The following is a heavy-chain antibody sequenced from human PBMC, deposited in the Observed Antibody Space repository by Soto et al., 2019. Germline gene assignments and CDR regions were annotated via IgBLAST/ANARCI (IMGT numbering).Heavy chain of an antibody. CDR2: ISYDGSNK. J-gene: IGHJ4*02. V-gene: IGHV3-30-3*01. D-gene: IGHD3-10*01. CDR1: GFTFISYA. Sequence: GGSLRLSCASSGFTFISYAMHWVRQAPGKGLEWVAVISYDGSNKYYADSVKGRFTISRDNSKNTLYLQMNSLRAEDTAVYYCARDRPTFSYYYGSGSFPDYWGQGTLVTVSS. CDR3: ARDRPTFSYYYGSGSFPDY.